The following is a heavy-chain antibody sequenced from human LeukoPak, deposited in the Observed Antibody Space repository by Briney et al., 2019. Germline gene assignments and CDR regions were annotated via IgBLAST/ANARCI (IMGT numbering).Heavy chain of an antibody. J-gene: IGHJ4*02. CDR1: GGTFSSYD. CDR3: ARAGFAMTTVPYFDY. Sequence: SVKVSCKASGGTFSSYDISWVRQAPGQGLEWMGGIMPISGTANYAQKFQGRVTITADKPTNTAYMELSSLRSEDTAVYYCARAGFAMTTVPYFDYWGQGTLVTVSS. V-gene: IGHV1-69*06. CDR2: IMPISGTA. D-gene: IGHD4-17*01.